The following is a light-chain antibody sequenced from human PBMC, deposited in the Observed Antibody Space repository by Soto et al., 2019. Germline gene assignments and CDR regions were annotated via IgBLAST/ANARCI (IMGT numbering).Light chain of an antibody. CDR1: QSIRTS. V-gene: IGKV1-39*01. J-gene: IGKJ1*01. CDR3: QQSYTTPRT. CDR2: GAS. Sequence: QMTQSPSSLSASVGARITITCRASQSIRTSLNWYQQKPGKAPRLLIYGASTLQSGVPSRFSGSGSATDFSLTVSSLQPEDSALYYCQQSYTTPRTFGQGTKVEV.